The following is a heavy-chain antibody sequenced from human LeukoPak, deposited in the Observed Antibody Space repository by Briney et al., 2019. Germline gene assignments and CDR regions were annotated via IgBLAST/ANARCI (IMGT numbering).Heavy chain of an antibody. J-gene: IGHJ4*02. CDR1: GFTFSSYC. CDR3: ATKGLMITGTSFDY. Sequence: PGGPVRLLCAPSGFTFSSYCMHWVRQAPGEGLMWVSHIDSDGSTATYADSVKGRFTISRDNAKNTLYLQIKSLRAEDTAVYYCATKGLMITGTSFDYWGQGTLVSVSS. D-gene: IGHD1-14*01. V-gene: IGHV3-74*01. CDR2: IDSDGSTA.